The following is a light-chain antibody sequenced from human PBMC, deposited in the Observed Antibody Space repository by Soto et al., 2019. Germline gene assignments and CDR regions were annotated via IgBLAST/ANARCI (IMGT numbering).Light chain of an antibody. CDR3: QQYGRSPRIS. J-gene: IGKJ5*01. CDR1: QSVRSK. CDR2: DAS. V-gene: IGKV3-15*01. Sequence: EIVMTQSQATLSVSPAKRASLSYRASQSVRSKLAWYQQKPGQAPRLLIYDASTRATGIPARFSGSGSRTHLTLTISRLDTGDFAQYYCQQYGRSPRISFGQGTRLEI.